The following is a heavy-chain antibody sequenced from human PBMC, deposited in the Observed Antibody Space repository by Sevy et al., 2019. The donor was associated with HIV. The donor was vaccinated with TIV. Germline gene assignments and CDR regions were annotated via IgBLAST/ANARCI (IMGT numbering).Heavy chain of an antibody. Sequence: ASVKVSCKASGGTFSSYAISWVRQAPGQGLEWMGGIIPIFGTANYPQKFQGRVTITADESTSTAYMELSSLRSEDTAVYYCARGFDCSSTSCYRGAASTWFDPWGQGTLVTVSS. CDR3: ARGFDCSSTSCYRGAASTWFDP. J-gene: IGHJ5*02. V-gene: IGHV1-69*13. D-gene: IGHD2-2*02. CDR1: GGTFSSYA. CDR2: IIPIFGTA.